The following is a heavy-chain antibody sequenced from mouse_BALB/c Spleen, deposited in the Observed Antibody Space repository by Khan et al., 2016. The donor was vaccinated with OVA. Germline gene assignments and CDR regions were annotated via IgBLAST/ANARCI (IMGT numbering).Heavy chain of an antibody. Sequence: QVQLKESGPGLVAPSQSLSITCTVSGFSLSNYGVHWVRQPPGKGLEWLGVIWTGGITNYNSAIMSRLSISKDNSKSQVFLKMNRLQTDDTTIYYFSRSYDYDVGVFAYWGQGTLVTVSA. CDR1: GFSLSNYG. CDR3: SRSYDYDVGVFAY. V-gene: IGHV2-9*02. J-gene: IGHJ3*01. D-gene: IGHD2-4*01. CDR2: IWTGGIT.